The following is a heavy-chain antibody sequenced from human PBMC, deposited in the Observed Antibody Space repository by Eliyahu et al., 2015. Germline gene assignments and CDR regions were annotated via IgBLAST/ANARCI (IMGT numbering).Heavy chain of an antibody. Sequence: QVQLQESGPGLVKPSQTLSXTCTVSGGSXXSGGYFWSWIRQHPGKGLEWIGYFYYNGGTYYNPSLKSRVSISVDTSKNQFSLNLSSVTAADTAVYYCARERTYSANCFDPWGQGTLVTVSS. V-gene: IGHV4-31*03. CDR3: ARERTYSANCFDP. CDR2: FYYNGGT. J-gene: IGHJ5*02. CDR1: GGSXXSGGYF. D-gene: IGHD6-13*01.